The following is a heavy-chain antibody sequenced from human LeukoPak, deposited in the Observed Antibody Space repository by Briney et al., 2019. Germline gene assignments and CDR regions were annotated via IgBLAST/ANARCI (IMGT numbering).Heavy chain of an antibody. CDR1: GGSFSGYY. V-gene: IGHV4-34*01. CDR2: INHSGST. CDR3: ASGGGCSSTSCHPAYYYGMDV. D-gene: IGHD2-2*01. J-gene: IGHJ6*04. Sequence: SETLSLTCAVYGGSFSGYYWSWIRQPPGKGLEWIGEINHSGSTNYNPSLKSRVTISVDTSKNQFSLKPSSVTAADTAVYYCASGGGCSSTSCHPAYYYGMDVWGKGTTVTVSS.